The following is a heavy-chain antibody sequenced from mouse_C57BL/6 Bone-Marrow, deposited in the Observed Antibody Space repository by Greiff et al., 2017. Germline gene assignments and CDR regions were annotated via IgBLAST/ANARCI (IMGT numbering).Heavy chain of an antibody. Sequence: VQLQQSGAELVRPGASVKLSCTASGFNIKDDYMHWVKQRPEQGLEWIGWLDPENGDTEYASKFQGKATITADTSSNTAYLQLSSLTSEDTAVYYCTTWGTTVVAPYYFDYWGQGTTLTVSS. CDR1: GFNIKDDY. V-gene: IGHV14-4*01. D-gene: IGHD1-1*01. J-gene: IGHJ2*01. CDR2: LDPENGDT. CDR3: TTWGTTVVAPYYFDY.